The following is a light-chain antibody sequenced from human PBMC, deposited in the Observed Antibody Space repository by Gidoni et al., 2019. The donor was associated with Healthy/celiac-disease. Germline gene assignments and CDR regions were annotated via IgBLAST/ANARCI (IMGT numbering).Light chain of an antibody. Sequence: DIVLTHSPASLALSLGERPTINCKSSQSVLYSSNNKNYLAWYQQKPGQPPKLLIYWASTRESGVPDRFSGSGSGTDFTLTISRLEAEDVAVYYCQQYYSTPWTFGQGTKVEIK. CDR2: WAS. V-gene: IGKV4-1*01. CDR3: QQYYSTPWT. J-gene: IGKJ1*01. CDR1: QSVLYSSNNKNY.